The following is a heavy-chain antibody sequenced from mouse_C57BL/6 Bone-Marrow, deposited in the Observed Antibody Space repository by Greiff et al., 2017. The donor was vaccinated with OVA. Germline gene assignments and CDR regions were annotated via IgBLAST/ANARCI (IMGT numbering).Heavy chain of an antibody. CDR2: INPSSGGT. CDR3: ARGGELAWFAY. J-gene: IGHJ3*01. CDR1: GYTFTSYW. Sequence: VQLQQPGTELVKPGASVKLSCKASGYTFTSYWMHWVKQRPGQGLEWIGNINPSSGGTNYHEKVKSQATLTVDKSSITAYMQLSSLTSEDSAVYSCARGGELAWFAYWGQGTLVTVSA. D-gene: IGHD4-1*01. V-gene: IGHV1-53*01.